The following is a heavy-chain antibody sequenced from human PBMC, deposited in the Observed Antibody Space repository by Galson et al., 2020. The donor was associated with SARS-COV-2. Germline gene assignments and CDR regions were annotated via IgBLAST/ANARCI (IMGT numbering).Heavy chain of an antibody. J-gene: IGHJ4*02. D-gene: IGHD2-15*01. CDR1: GDSVSSNSAA. Sequence: SGDSVSSNSAAWNWIRQSPSRGLEWLGRTYYRSKWFYDYALSVKSRLTINPDTSMNQFSLRLNSVTPEDTAVYYCARDGGYCSGDRCYWGFYLDYWGQGTLVTVS. V-gene: IGHV6-1*01. CDR2: TYYRSKWFY. CDR3: ARDGGYCSGDRCYWGFYLDY.